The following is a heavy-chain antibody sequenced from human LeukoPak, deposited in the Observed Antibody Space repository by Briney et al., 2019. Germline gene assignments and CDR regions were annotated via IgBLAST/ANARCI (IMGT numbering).Heavy chain of an antibody. CDR3: ARVDVVVVAATGNWFDP. V-gene: IGHV1-18*01. D-gene: IGHD2-15*01. CDR2: ISAYNGNT. Sequence: GASVKVSCKASGYTFTSYGISWVRQAPGQGLEWMGWISAYNGNTNYAQKLQGRVTMTTDTSTSTAYMELRSLRSDDTAVYYCARVDVVVVAATGNWFDPWGQGTLVTVSS. CDR1: GYTFTSYG. J-gene: IGHJ5*02.